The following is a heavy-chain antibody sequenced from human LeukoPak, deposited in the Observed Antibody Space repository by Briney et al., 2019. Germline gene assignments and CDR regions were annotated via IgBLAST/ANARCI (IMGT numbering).Heavy chain of an antibody. D-gene: IGHD1-14*01. J-gene: IGHJ6*03. Sequence: PGGSLRLSCAAAGFTSSRYAMSWVRQAPGEGLEWVSAISGSGGSTYYADSVKGRFTISRDNSKNTLYLQMNSLRAEDTAVHYCAKVLQPGGHSYYYMDVWGKGPTVTVSS. V-gene: IGHV3-23*01. CDR3: AKVLQPGGHSYYYMDV. CDR1: GFTSSRYA. CDR2: ISGSGGST.